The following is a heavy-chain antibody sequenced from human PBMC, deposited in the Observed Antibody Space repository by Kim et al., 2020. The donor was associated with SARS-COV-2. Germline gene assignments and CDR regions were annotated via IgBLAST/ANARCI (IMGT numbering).Heavy chain of an antibody. Sequence: SLKSRVTISVDTSKNQFSLKLSSVTAADTAVYYCASSYDILTGYYTLFDYWGQGTLVTVSS. V-gene: IGHV4-34*01. J-gene: IGHJ4*02. D-gene: IGHD3-9*01. CDR3: ASSYDILTGYYTLFDY.